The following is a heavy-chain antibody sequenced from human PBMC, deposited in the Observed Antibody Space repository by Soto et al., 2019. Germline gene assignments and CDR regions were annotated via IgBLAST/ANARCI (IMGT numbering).Heavy chain of an antibody. CDR2: IIPIFGTA. V-gene: IGHV1-69*05. J-gene: IGHJ5*02. CDR3: ARDPDAPEYSYAKNWFDP. CDR1: GGTFSSYA. Sequence: QVQLVQSGAEVKKPGSSVKVSCKASGGTFSSYAISWVRQAPGQGLEWMGGIIPIFGTANYAQKFQGRVTITTDESTSTAYMELSSLRSEDTAVYYCARDPDAPEYSYAKNWFDPCGQGTLVTVSS. D-gene: IGHD5-18*01.